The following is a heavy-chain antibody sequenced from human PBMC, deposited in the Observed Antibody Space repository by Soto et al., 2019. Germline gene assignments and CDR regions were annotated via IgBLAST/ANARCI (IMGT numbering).Heavy chain of an antibody. Sequence: PSETLSLTCTVSGGSISSYYWSWIRQPPGKGLEWIGYIYYSGSTNYNPSLKSRVTISVDTSKNQFSLKLSSVTAADTAAYYCARAGNGCSSTSCHSQGSDAFDIWGQGTMVTVSS. CDR2: IYYSGST. J-gene: IGHJ3*02. V-gene: IGHV4-59*01. CDR1: GGSISSYY. D-gene: IGHD2-2*01. CDR3: ARAGNGCSSTSCHSQGSDAFDI.